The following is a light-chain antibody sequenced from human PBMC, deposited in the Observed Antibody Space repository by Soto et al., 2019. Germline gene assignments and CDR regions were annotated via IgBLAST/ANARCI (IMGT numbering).Light chain of an antibody. CDR2: SAS. V-gene: IGKV1-12*01. CDR1: QGINSW. Sequence: DIQMTQSPSSVSASVGDRVTMTCRASQGINSWLAWYQQKPGKAPKRLIYSASSLQSGVPSRFSGSGSGTEFTLTISSLQPEDFATYYCLQNNSYPVTFGQGTKVDIK. J-gene: IGKJ1*01. CDR3: LQNNSYPVT.